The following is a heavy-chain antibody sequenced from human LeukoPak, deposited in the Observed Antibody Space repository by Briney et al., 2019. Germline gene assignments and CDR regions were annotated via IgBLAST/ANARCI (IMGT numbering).Heavy chain of an antibody. D-gene: IGHD6-19*01. Sequence: ASVKVSCTASGYTFTTYDINWVRQATGQGLEWLGWMNPNSGITGYAKKFQGRVTMTRNTSISTAYMELSSLRSEDTAVYYCASSPGYSSGWFYRYYYYGMDVWGQGTTVTVSS. CDR1: GYTFTTYD. V-gene: IGHV1-8*01. CDR2: MNPNSGIT. CDR3: ASSPGYSSGWFYRYYYYGMDV. J-gene: IGHJ6*02.